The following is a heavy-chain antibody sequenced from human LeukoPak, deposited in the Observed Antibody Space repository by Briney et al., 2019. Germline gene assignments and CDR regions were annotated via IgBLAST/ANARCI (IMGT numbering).Heavy chain of an antibody. J-gene: IGHJ4*02. CDR1: VGSISGYC. V-gene: IGHV4-4*09. Sequence: PSETVSLTCTVSVGSISGYCWSWIRQPPGKGLEWIGYIYSSGSTTYNSSLKGRVTISVDTSKNQFSLKLSSVTAADTAVYYCARRAVAENYFDYWGQGTLVTVSS. CDR3: ARRAVAENYFDY. CDR2: IYSSGST. D-gene: IGHD6-19*01.